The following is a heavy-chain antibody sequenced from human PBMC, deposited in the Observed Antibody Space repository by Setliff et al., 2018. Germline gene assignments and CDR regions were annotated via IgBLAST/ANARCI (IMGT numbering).Heavy chain of an antibody. CDR3: ARTWRYIQDS. V-gene: IGHV4-61*02. D-gene: IGHD1-20*01. CDR1: GGSISRGSYY. J-gene: IGHJ4*02. Sequence: PSETLSLTCTVSGGSISRGSYYWSWIRQPAGKGLEWLGRLDASGVTNYNPSLKSRVTISADTSKNQFSLRLTSVTAADTAVYYCARTWRYIQDSWGQGNLVTVSS. CDR2: LDASGVT.